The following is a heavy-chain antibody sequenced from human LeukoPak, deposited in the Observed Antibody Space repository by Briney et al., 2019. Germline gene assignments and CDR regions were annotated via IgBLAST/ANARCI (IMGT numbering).Heavy chain of an antibody. V-gene: IGHV1-18*01. CDR3: ARDLEGYGDSPDI. J-gene: IGHJ3*02. Sequence: GASVTVSCKASGYTFLHYGISWVRQAPGQGLEWMGWSSTFNGNRYYPPKLQDRVTMTTDTSTTTAYMELRSLTSDDTAVYYCARDLEGYGDSPDIWGQGTVVTVSS. CDR1: GYTFLHYG. CDR2: SSTFNGNR. D-gene: IGHD4-17*01.